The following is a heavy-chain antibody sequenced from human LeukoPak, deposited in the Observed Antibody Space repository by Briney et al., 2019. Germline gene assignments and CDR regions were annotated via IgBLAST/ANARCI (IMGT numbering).Heavy chain of an antibody. D-gene: IGHD3-10*01. V-gene: IGHV3-74*01. CDR2: ISIDGSTT. CDR3: ARLYAVRSRHAQYYYGSGTRQDAFDI. CDR1: GFTFSSYW. J-gene: IGHJ3*02. Sequence: GGSLRLSCVGSGFTFSSYWMHWVRQGPGKGLEWVSRISIDGSTTTYADSVKGRFTISRDNAKNSLYLQMNSLRAEDTAVYYCARLYAVRSRHAQYYYGSGTRQDAFDIWGQGTMVTVSS.